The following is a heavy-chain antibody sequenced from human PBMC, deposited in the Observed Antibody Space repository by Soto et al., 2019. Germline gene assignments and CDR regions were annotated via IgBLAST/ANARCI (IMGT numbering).Heavy chain of an antibody. CDR2: IIPILGIA. CDR1: GGTFSSYT. Sequence: QVQLVQSGAEVKKPGSSVKVSCKASGGTFSSYTISWVRQAPGQGLEWMGRIIPILGIANYAQKFQGRVTISADKTTSTAYMELSSLRSEDTAVYYCARLYSGSYTTSFDYGGQGTLVTVSS. CDR3: ARLYSGSYTTSFDY. D-gene: IGHD1-26*01. J-gene: IGHJ4*02. V-gene: IGHV1-69*02.